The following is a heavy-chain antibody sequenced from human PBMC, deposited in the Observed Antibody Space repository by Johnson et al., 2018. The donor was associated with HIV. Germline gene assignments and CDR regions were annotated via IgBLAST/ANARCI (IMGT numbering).Heavy chain of an antibody. V-gene: IGHV3-30*19. J-gene: IGHJ3*02. CDR2: IWFDGSNK. D-gene: IGHD6-13*01. Sequence: QVQLVESGGGVVQSGRSLRLSCAASGFTFSTYGMHWVRQAPGKGLEWVAVIWFDGSNKYYADSVKGRFTISRDNSKNTLYLQMNSLRAEDTAVYYCVRPAAAGRDDAFDIWGQGTMVTVSS. CDR1: GFTFSTYG. CDR3: VRPAAAGRDDAFDI.